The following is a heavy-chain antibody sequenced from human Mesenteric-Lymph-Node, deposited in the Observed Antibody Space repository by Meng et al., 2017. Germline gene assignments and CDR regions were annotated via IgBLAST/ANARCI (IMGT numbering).Heavy chain of an antibody. D-gene: IGHD5-24*01. J-gene: IGHJ4*02. Sequence: GESLKISCAASGFTFSSYWMSWVRQAPGKGLEWVANIKQDGSEKYYVDSVKGRFTISRDNAKNSLYLQMNSLRAEDTAVYYCARDRSSDRWPRTDYWGQGTLVTVSS. V-gene: IGHV3-7*01. CDR3: ARDRSSDRWPRTDY. CDR2: IKQDGSEK. CDR1: GFTFSSYW.